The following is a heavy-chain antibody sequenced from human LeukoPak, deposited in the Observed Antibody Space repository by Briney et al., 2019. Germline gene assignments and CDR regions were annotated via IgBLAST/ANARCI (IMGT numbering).Heavy chain of an antibody. J-gene: IGHJ6*02. CDR2: IRSSSSHI. CDR1: GFSFSGYT. V-gene: IGHV3-21*01. Sequence: TGGSLRLSCAASGFSFSGYTMNWVRQAPGKGLEWVSSIRSSSSHIYYADSVKGRFTISRDNAKNSLFLQMNSLRAEDTAVYYCARGVGWELRTGNYYGMDVWGQGTTVTVSS. D-gene: IGHD3-3*01. CDR3: ARGVGWELRTGNYYGMDV.